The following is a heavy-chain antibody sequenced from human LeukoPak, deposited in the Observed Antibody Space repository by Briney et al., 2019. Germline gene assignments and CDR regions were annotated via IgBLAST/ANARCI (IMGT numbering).Heavy chain of an antibody. CDR2: ICGDGGST. Sequence: GGSLRLSCAAPGFSFSSYAMSWVRQAPGKGLEWVSAICGDGGSTYYADCVRGRFNISRDSYKNTLYLQMNSLRAEDTAVYYCLIPTGITVTGPDYWGQGTLVTVSS. CDR1: GFSFSSYA. D-gene: IGHD6-19*01. J-gene: IGHJ4*02. CDR3: LIPTGITVTGPDY. V-gene: IGHV3-23*01.